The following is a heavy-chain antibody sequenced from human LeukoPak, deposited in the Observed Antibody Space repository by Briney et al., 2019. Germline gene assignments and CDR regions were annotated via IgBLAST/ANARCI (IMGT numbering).Heavy chain of an antibody. CDR3: AKGRQLAHPLNYYYYYYMDV. V-gene: IGHV3-30*02. Sequence: PGGSPRLSCAASGFTFSSYGMHWVRQAPGKGLEWVAFIRYDGSNKYYADSVKGRFTISRDNSKNTLYLQMNSLRAEDTAVYYCAKGRQLAHPLNYYYYYYMDVWGKGTTVTVSS. J-gene: IGHJ6*03. CDR2: IRYDGSNK. CDR1: GFTFSSYG. D-gene: IGHD6-13*01.